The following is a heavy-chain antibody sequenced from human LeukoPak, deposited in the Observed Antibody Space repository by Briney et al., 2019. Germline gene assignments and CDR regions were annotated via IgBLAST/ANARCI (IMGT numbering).Heavy chain of an antibody. CDR2: ISASGGTT. CDR1: GFNFSIYA. CDR3: AKEPREYCSSTSCPNWIDA. J-gene: IGHJ5*02. Sequence: AGGSLRLSCAASGFNFSIYAMSWVRQAPGKGVEWVLAISASGGTTYYADSVKGRFTISRDNSKNTLYLQTSSLRAEDTAVYYCAKEPREYCSSTSCPNWIDAWGQGTLVTVSS. D-gene: IGHD2-2*01. V-gene: IGHV3-23*01.